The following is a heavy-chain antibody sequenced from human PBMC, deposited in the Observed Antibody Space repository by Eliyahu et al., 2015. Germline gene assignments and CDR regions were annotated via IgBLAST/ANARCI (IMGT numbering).Heavy chain of an antibody. Sequence: EVQLLESGGGLVQPGGSLRLSCAGSGXTFRNYAMSWVRQAPGKGLEWVSIISGSGGVTYYADSVKGRFTISRDNPENTLYLQMNSLRVADTAVYFCARDGSHYADYGGYFHLWGQGTLVTVSS. D-gene: IGHD4-17*01. CDR1: GXTFRNYA. CDR2: ISGSGGVT. V-gene: IGHV3-23*01. CDR3: ARDGSHYADYGGYFHL. J-gene: IGHJ1*01.